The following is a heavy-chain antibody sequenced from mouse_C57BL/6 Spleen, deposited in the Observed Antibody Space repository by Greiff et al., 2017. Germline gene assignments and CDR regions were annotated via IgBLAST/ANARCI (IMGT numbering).Heavy chain of an antibody. J-gene: IGHJ4*01. CDR2: INPNNGGT. CDR1: GYTFTDYY. CDR3: ATGDGVYYYAMDY. Sequence: VQLQQSGPELVKPGASVKISCKASGYTFTDYYMNWVKQSHGKSLEWIGDINPNNGGTSYNQKFKGKATLTVDKSSSTAYMELRSLTSEDSAVYYCATGDGVYYYAMDYWGQGTSVTVSS. D-gene: IGHD3-3*01. V-gene: IGHV1-26*01.